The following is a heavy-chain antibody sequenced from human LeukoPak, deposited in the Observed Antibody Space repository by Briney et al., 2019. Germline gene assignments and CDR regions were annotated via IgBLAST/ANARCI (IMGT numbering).Heavy chain of an antibody. D-gene: IGHD3-3*01. CDR1: GGSLSGYY. V-gene: IGHV4-34*01. Sequence: SETLSLTCAVYGGSLSGYYWSWIRQPPGKGLEWIGEINHSGSTNYNPSLKSRVTISVDTSKNQFSLKLSSVTAADTAVYYCARFRSGYYYYGMDVWGQGTTVTVSS. CDR2: INHSGST. CDR3: ARFRSGYYYYGMDV. J-gene: IGHJ6*02.